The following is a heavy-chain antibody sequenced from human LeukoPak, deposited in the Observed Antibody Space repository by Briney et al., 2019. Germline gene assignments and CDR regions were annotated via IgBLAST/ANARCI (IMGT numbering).Heavy chain of an antibody. CDR2: MNPNSGNT. V-gene: IGHV1-8*01. CDR1: GYTFTSYE. CDR3: ARGGDCGGDCYSSPTDY. D-gene: IGHD2-21*01. Sequence: GASVKVSCKASGYTFTSYEINWVRQATGQGLEWMGWMNPNSGNTGYAQKFQGRVTMTRNTSISTAYMELSSLRSEDTAVYYCARGGDCGGDCYSSPTDYWGQGTLVTVSS. J-gene: IGHJ4*02.